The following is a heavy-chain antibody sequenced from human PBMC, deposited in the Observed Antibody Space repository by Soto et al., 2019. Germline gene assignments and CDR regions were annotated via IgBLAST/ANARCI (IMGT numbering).Heavy chain of an antibody. Sequence: SESLSLTCRVSGGSISGSYWSWIRQSPGKGLGWLGYVYYTGITNYSPSLRSRVSISVDTSKNEFSLRLSSVTAADTAVYFCARSVAVPGAHIDYWGQGTQVTVSS. V-gene: IGHV4-59*01. D-gene: IGHD6-19*01. CDR1: GGSISGSY. CDR3: ARSVAVPGAHIDY. J-gene: IGHJ4*02. CDR2: VYYTGIT.